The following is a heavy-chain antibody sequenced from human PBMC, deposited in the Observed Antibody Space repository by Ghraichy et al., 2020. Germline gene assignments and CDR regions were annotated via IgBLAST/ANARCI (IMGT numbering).Heavy chain of an antibody. J-gene: IGHJ3*02. Sequence: SVKVSCKASGGTFSSYAISWVRQAPGQGLEWMGGIIPIFGTANYAQKFQGRVTITADKSTSTAYMELSSLRSEDTAVYYCATSVVPAAADDAFDIWGQGTMVTVSS. D-gene: IGHD2-2*01. V-gene: IGHV1-69*06. CDR2: IIPIFGTA. CDR3: ATSVVPAAADDAFDI. CDR1: GGTFSSYA.